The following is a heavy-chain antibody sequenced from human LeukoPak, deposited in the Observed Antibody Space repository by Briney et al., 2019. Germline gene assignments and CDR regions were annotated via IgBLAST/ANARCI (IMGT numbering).Heavy chain of an antibody. CDR1: GFTFSSYA. CDR3: AKENGWYGQDYFDY. D-gene: IGHD6-19*01. V-gene: IGHV3-23*01. CDR2: ISGSGGST. Sequence: GGSLRLSCAASGFTFSSYAMSWVRQAPGKGLGGVSDISGSGGSTYYADSVKGRFTISRDNSKNTLYLQMNSLRAEDTAVYYCAKENGWYGQDYFDYWGQGTLVTVSS. J-gene: IGHJ4*02.